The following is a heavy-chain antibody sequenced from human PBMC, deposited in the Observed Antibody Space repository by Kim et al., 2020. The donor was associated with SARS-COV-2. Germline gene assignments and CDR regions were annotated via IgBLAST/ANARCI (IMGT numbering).Heavy chain of an antibody. Sequence: YNPSLKSRVTISVYTSKNQFPLKLSSVTAADTAVYYCARDSSRELGVFDYWGQGTLVTVSS. J-gene: IGHJ4*02. V-gene: IGHV4-31*02. D-gene: IGHD3-10*01. CDR3: ARDSSRELGVFDY.